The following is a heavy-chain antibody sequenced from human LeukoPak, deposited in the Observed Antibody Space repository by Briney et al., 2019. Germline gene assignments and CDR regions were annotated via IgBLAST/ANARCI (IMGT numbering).Heavy chain of an antibody. J-gene: IGHJ6*03. V-gene: IGHV3-20*04. D-gene: IGHD5-18*01. CDR2: INWNGGST. CDR3: ARDGQMGYSYGYYYYYYMDV. CDR1: GFTFSNAW. Sequence: PGGSLRLSCAASGFTFSNAWMSWVRQAPGKGLEWVSGINWNGGSTGYADSVKGRFTISRDNAKNSLYLQMNSLRAEDTALYYCARDGQMGYSYGYYYYYYMDVWGKGTTVTVSS.